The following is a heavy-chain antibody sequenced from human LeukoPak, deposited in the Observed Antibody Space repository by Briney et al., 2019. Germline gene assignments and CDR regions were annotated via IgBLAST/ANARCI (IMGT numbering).Heavy chain of an antibody. CDR2: IRSKAYGGTT. J-gene: IGHJ4*02. CDR1: GFTFGDYA. CDR3: TRGSWWVRDILTGPLIDY. V-gene: IGHV3-49*04. Sequence: GGSLRLSCTASGFTFGDYAMSWVRQAPGKWLEWAGFIRSKAYGGTTEYAASVKGRFTISRDDSKSIAYLQMNSLKTEDTAVYYCTRGSWWVRDILTGPLIDYWGQGTLVTVSS. D-gene: IGHD3-9*01.